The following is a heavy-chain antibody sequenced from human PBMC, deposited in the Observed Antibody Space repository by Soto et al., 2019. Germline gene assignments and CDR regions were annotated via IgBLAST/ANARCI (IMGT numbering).Heavy chain of an antibody. CDR3: ARSHLYYDSSGYPDY. Sequence: GGSLRLSCAASGFTFNNYAMHWVRQVPGKGLEWVSGISWDSGSTIHYADSVKGRFTISRDNAKNSLYLQMNSLRAEDTAVYYCARSHLYYDSSGYPDYWGQGTLVTVSS. J-gene: IGHJ4*02. D-gene: IGHD3-22*01. CDR2: ISWDSGSTI. CDR1: GFTFNNYA. V-gene: IGHV3-9*01.